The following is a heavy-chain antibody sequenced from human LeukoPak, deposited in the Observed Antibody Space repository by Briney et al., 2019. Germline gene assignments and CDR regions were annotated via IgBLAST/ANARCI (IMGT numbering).Heavy chain of an antibody. CDR3: ARVDYGGNSCTFDV. Sequence: SETLSLTCSVSGGSISGSSYYWGWVRQPPGKGLEWIGSISSRGSTYYNPSLKTRVTISVEGSGDGFSLKLTSVTAADTAVYYCARVDYGGNSCTFDVWGQGTMVTVSS. CDR2: ISSRGST. V-gene: IGHV4-39*01. CDR1: GGSISGSSYY. J-gene: IGHJ3*01. D-gene: IGHD4-23*01.